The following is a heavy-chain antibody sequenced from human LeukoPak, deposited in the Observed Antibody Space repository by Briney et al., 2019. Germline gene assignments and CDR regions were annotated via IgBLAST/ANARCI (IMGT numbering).Heavy chain of an antibody. D-gene: IGHD3-9*01. V-gene: IGHV4-59*01. J-gene: IGHJ4*02. CDR3: ARGNYDIFLDY. Sequence: SETLSLTCTVSGGSISSYYWSWIRQPPGKGLEWIGYIYYSGSTNYNPSLKSRVTISVDTSKNQFSLKLSSVTAADTAVHYCARGNYDIFLDYWGQGTLVTVSS. CDR2: IYYSGST. CDR1: GGSISSYY.